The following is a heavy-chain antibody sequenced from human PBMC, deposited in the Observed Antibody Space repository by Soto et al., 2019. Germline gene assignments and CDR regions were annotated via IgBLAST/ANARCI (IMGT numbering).Heavy chain of an antibody. V-gene: IGHV3-7*01. J-gene: IGHJ4*02. CDR3: ARDLIPGRPWN. CDR1: GFTFSSFW. CDR2: INQDGSEN. Sequence: PGGSLRLSCEASGFTFSSFWMTWVRQTPGKGLDWVASINQDGSENYYVDSVKGRFTLSRDNAKNSLYLQMNSLRVEDTAVYYCARDLIPGRPWNWGRGTLVTVSS. D-gene: IGHD6-6*01.